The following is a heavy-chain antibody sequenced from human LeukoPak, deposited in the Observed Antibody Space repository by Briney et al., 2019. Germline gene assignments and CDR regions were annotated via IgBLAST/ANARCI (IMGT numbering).Heavy chain of an antibody. D-gene: IGHD2-2*01. CDR1: GGTFSSYA. J-gene: IGHJ6*02. Sequence: GSSVKVSCKASGGTFSSYAINWVRQAPGQGLEWMGGIIPIFGTANYAQKFQGRVTITADESTSTAYMELSSLRSEDTAVYYCARDCSSTSCYYYYYYYGMDVWGQGTTVTVSS. CDR3: ARDCSSTSCYYYYYYYGMDV. CDR2: IIPIFGTA. V-gene: IGHV1-69*01.